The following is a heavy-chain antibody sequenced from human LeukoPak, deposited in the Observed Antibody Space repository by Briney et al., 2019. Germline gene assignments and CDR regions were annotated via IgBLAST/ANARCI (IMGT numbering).Heavy chain of an antibody. V-gene: IGHV3-21*01. J-gene: IGHJ6*04. CDR2: ISSSSSYI. Sequence: PGGSLRLSCAASGFTFSSYEMNWVRQAPGKGLEWVSSISSSSSYIYYADSVKGRFTISRGNAKNSLYLQMNSLRAEDTAVYYCARGGGGEAIAAEMDVWGKGTTVTVSS. CDR1: GFTFSSYE. D-gene: IGHD6-13*01. CDR3: ARGGGGEAIAAEMDV.